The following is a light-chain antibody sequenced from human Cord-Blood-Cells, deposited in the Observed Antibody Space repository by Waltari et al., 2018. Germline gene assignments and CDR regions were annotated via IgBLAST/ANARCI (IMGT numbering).Light chain of an antibody. CDR1: QSVSSY. Sequence: DIVLTQSPATLSLSPGERATLSCRASQSVSSYLAWYQQKPGQAPRLLIYDASNRATGIPARFSGSGSGTDFTLTISSLEPEDFAVYYCQQRSNWPPFFTFGPGTKVDIK. CDR3: QQRSNWPPFFT. J-gene: IGKJ3*01. V-gene: IGKV3-11*01. CDR2: DAS.